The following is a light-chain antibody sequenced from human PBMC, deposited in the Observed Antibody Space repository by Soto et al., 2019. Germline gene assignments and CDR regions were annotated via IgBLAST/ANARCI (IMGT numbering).Light chain of an antibody. CDR1: QSINIY. CDR2: AAS. CDR3: QQRYRSPYT. V-gene: IGKV1-39*01. J-gene: IGKJ2*01. Sequence: IQLTQSPSSLSASVGDRVTVTCRASQSINIYLNWYQQKPGKAPTLLIYAASSLQSGVPSRFSGGGSRTDFTLTISSLQPEDFDTSYCQQRYRSPYTFGQGTKLAI.